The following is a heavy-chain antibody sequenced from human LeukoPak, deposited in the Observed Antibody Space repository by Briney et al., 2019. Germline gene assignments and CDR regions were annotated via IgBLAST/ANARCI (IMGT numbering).Heavy chain of an antibody. CDR3: ARDTYYGPDY. CDR1: GFTFSVHW. Sequence: GGSLRLSCAASGFTFSVHWMHWVRQAPGRGLVWVSRINHDGSTTYADSVKGRFTTSRDNAKNTLYLQMNSLRAEDTAVYYCARDTYYGPDYWGQGTLVTVSS. J-gene: IGHJ4*02. D-gene: IGHD3-10*01. CDR2: INHDGST. V-gene: IGHV3-74*01.